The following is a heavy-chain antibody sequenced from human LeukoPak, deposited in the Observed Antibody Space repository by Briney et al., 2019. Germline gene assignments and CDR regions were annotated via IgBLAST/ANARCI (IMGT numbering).Heavy chain of an antibody. CDR3: ARVYYSNSYDYWYFDL. D-gene: IGHD6-13*01. V-gene: IGHV4-59*01. J-gene: IGHJ2*01. CDR2: IYYSGGT. CDR1: GGSISSYY. Sequence: PSETLSLTCTVSGGSISSYYWSWIRQPPGKGLEWIGYIYYSGGTNYNPSLKSRVTISVHTSKNQFSLKLSSVTAADTAVYYCARVYYSNSYDYWYFDLWGRGTLVTVSS.